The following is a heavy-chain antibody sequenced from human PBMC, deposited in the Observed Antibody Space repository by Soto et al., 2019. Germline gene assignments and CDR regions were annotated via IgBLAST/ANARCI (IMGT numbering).Heavy chain of an antibody. V-gene: IGHV4-59*01. CDR2: IHYSGST. D-gene: IGHD3-3*01. CDR1: GGSISSYY. J-gene: IGHJ4*01. CDR3: ARYIHYRRGNYPTELDY. Sequence: SETLSLTCTVSGGSISSYYWTWIRQPPGKGLEWIGYIHYSGSTNYNPSLKSRVTISVDTSKNQFSLQLNSVTAADTAVYFCARYIHYRRGNYPTELDYSGQGTLLTVSS.